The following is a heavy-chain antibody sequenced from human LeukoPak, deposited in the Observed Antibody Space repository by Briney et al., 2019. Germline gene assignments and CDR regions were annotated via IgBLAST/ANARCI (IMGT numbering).Heavy chain of an antibody. CDR1: GFTFSSYA. Sequence: GGSLRLSCAASGFTFSSYAMSWVRQAPGKGLEWVSAISGSGGSTYYADSVKGRFTISRDNSKNTLYLQMNSLRAEDTAVYYCAKDAPGITIFGVALGCWGQGTLVTVSS. CDR3: AKDAPGITIFGVALGC. V-gene: IGHV3-23*01. CDR2: ISGSGGST. J-gene: IGHJ4*02. D-gene: IGHD3-3*01.